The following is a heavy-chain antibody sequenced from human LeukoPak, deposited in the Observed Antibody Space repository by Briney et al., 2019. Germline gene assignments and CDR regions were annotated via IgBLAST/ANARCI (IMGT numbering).Heavy chain of an antibody. CDR3: AAAGGYSYGWDAFDI. J-gene: IGHJ3*02. CDR2: IVVGSGNT. D-gene: IGHD5-18*01. V-gene: IGHV1-58*02. Sequence: SVKVPCKASGFTFTSSAMQWVRQARGQRLEWIGWIVVGSGNTNYAQKFQERVTITRDMSTSTAYMELSSLRSEDTAVYYCAAAGGYSYGWDAFDIWGQRTMVTVSS. CDR1: GFTFTSSA.